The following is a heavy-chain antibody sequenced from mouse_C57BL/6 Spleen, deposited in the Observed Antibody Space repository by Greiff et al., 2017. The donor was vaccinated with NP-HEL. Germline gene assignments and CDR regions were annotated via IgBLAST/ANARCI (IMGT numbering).Heavy chain of an antibody. V-gene: IGHV1-26*01. CDR2: INPNNGGT. D-gene: IGHD2-2*01. J-gene: IGHJ2*01. CDR3: ARRSGYDVGGFDY. Sequence: EVQLQQSGPELVKPGASVKISCKASGYTFTDYYMNWVKQSHGKSLEWIGDINPNNGGTSYNQKFKGKATLTVDKSSSTAYMERRSLTSEDSAVYYWARRSGYDVGGFDYWGQGTTLTVSS. CDR1: GYTFTDYY.